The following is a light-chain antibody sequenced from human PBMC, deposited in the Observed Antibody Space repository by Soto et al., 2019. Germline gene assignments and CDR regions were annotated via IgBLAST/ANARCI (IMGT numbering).Light chain of an antibody. Sequence: QSALTQPPSASGSPGQSVTISCTGTSSDVGSYNYVSWYQQHPGKAPKLMIYEVTKRPSGVPDRFSGPKSGNTASLTVSGLQAEDEADYYCTSYAGSNNFGIFGTGTKVTVL. J-gene: IGLJ1*01. CDR1: SSDVGSYNY. CDR3: TSYAGSNNFGI. V-gene: IGLV2-8*01. CDR2: EVT.